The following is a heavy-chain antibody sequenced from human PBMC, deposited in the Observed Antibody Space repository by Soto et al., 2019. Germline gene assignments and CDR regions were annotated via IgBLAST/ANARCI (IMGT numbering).Heavy chain of an antibody. CDR3: ARDASSSRDYYYYGMEV. CDR1: GDSVSSNSAA. J-gene: IGHJ6*02. Sequence: PSQTLSLTCAISGDSVSSNSAAWNWIRQSPSRGLEWLGRTYYRSKWYNDYAVSVKSRITINPDTSKNQFSLQLNSVTPEDTAVYYCARDASSSRDYYYYGMEVWGQGTTVTVSS. V-gene: IGHV6-1*01. D-gene: IGHD6-6*01. CDR2: TYYRSKWYN.